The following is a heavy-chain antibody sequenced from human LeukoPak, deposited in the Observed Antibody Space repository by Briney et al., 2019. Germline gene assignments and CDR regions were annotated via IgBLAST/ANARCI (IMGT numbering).Heavy chain of an antibody. D-gene: IGHD6-19*01. CDR1: GFIFDNYA. J-gene: IGHJ4*02. Sequence: GGSLRLSCAAPGFIFDNYAIPWVRQAPGKGLEWVSLISGDGGSTFYADSVRGRFTISRGNTRKSLSLQMSSLRSEDTALYYCARESETSGWYDYWGQGTLVTVSS. CDR3: ARESETSGWYDY. CDR2: ISGDGGST. V-gene: IGHV3-43*02.